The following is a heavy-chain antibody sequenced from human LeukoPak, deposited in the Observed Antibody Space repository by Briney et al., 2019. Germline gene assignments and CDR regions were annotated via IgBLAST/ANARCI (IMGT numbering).Heavy chain of an antibody. D-gene: IGHD6-19*01. V-gene: IGHV4-59*01. J-gene: IGHJ6*03. CDR3: ARSAGYSSGWTNYYYYYMDV. CDR1: DGSTSSYY. CDR2: IYYSGST. Sequence: PSETLSLTCTVSDGSTSSYYWSWIRQPPGKGLEWIGYIYYSGSTNYNPSLKSRVTISVDTSKNQFSLKLSSVTAADTAVYYCARSAGYSSGWTNYYYYYMDVWGKGTTVTVSS.